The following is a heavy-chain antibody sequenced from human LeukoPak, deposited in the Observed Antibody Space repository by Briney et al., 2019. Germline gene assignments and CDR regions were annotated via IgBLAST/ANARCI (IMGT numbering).Heavy chain of an antibody. Sequence: GGSLRLSCAASGFTFDDYGMSWVRQAPGKGLEWVAVISYDGSNKYYADSVKGRFTISRDNSKNTLYLQMNSLRAEDTAVYYCARDPSRRLRYFDWLFDYWGQGTLVTVSS. D-gene: IGHD3-9*01. J-gene: IGHJ4*02. CDR3: ARDPSRRLRYFDWLFDY. CDR1: GFTFDDYG. V-gene: IGHV3-30*03. CDR2: ISYDGSNK.